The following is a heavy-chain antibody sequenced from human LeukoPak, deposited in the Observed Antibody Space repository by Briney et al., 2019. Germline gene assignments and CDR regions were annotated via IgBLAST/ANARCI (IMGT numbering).Heavy chain of an antibody. Sequence: GGSLRLSCAASGFTFSSYDMHWVRQAPGKGLEWVAIISYDGNNKYYADSVKGRFTISRDNSENTLYLQMNSLRVEDTAVYYCAKRNGFWGQGTLVTVSS. CDR1: GFTFSSYD. CDR2: ISYDGNNK. V-gene: IGHV3-30*18. D-gene: IGHD1-1*01. CDR3: AKRNGF. J-gene: IGHJ4*02.